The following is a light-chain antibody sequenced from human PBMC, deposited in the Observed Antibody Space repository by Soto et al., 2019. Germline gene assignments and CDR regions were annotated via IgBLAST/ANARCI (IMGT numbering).Light chain of an antibody. CDR1: QSISSW. CDR3: QLHNSYPWT. V-gene: IGKV1-5*03. Sequence: DIQMTQSPSTLSASVGDRVTITCRASQSISSWLAWYQQKPGKAPKRLIYKASSLESGVPSRFSGSGSETEFTLTISSLQPDDFAAYCCQLHNSYPWTFGQGTKVEIK. J-gene: IGKJ1*01. CDR2: KAS.